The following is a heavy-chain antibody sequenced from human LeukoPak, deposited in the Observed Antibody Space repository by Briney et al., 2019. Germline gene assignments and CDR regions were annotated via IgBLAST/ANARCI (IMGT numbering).Heavy chain of an antibody. CDR1: GFTFSSYA. CDR3: ARGGGVRGYFDWFLD. V-gene: IGHV3-21*01. D-gene: IGHD3-9*01. Sequence: GGSLRLSCAASGFTFSSYAMNWVRQAPGKGLEWVSSISSSRSYIYYADSVKGRFTISRDNAKKSLYLQMNSLRVEDTAVYYCARGGGVRGYFDWFLDWGQGTLVTVSS. CDR2: ISSSRSYI. J-gene: IGHJ4*02.